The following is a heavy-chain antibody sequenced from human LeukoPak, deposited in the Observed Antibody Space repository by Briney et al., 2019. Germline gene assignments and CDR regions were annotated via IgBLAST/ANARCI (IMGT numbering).Heavy chain of an antibody. CDR3: ASVPAAMVYFDY. D-gene: IGHD2-2*01. Sequence: GGSLRLSCAASGFTFSSYEMNWVRQAPGKGLEWVSYISSSGSTIYYADSVKGRFTISRDNAKNSLYLQMNSLRAEDTAVYYCASVPAAMVYFDYWGQGTLVTVSS. CDR1: GFTFSSYE. V-gene: IGHV3-48*03. J-gene: IGHJ4*02. CDR2: ISSSGSTI.